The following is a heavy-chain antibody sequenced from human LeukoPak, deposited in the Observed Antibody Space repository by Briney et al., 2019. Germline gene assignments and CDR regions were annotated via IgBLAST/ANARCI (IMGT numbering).Heavy chain of an antibody. J-gene: IGHJ4*02. CDR1: GCTFSSYA. CDR2: ISGSGGST. CDR3: AKGSLRFADFDY. Sequence: GGSLRISCAASGCTFSSYAMSWVRQAPGKGLEWVSAISGSGGSTYYADSVKGRFTISRDNSKNTLYLQMNSLRAEDTAVYYCAKGSLRFADFDYWGQGTLVTVSS. D-gene: IGHD3-3*01. V-gene: IGHV3-23*01.